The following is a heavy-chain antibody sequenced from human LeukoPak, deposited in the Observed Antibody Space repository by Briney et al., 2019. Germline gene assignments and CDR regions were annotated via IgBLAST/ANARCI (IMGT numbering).Heavy chain of an antibody. Sequence: SSETLSLTCTVSGGSISSYYWSWIRQPAGKGLEWIGRIYTSGSTNYNPSLKSRVTMSVDTSKNQFSLKLSSVTAADTAVYYCARGPSGYVFRGFDPWGQGTLVTVSS. CDR3: ARGPSGYVFRGFDP. V-gene: IGHV4-4*07. D-gene: IGHD5-12*01. J-gene: IGHJ5*02. CDR1: GGSISSYY. CDR2: IYTSGST.